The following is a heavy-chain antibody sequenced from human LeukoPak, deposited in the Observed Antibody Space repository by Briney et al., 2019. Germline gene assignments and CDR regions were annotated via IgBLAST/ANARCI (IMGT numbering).Heavy chain of an antibody. V-gene: IGHV1-46*01. J-gene: IGHJ6*02. CDR3: ASLMEWFSAPAHIYGMDV. D-gene: IGHD3-3*01. CDR1: GYTFTSYY. CDR2: INPSGGST. Sequence: ASVKVSCKASGYTFTSYYMHWVRQAPGQGLEWMGIINPSGGSTSYAQKLQGRVTMTRDTSTSTVYMELSSLRSEDTAVYYCASLMEWFSAPAHIYGMDVWGQGTTVTVPS.